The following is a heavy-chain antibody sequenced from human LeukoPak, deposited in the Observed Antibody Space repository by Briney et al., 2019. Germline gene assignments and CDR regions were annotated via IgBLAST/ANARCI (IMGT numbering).Heavy chain of an antibody. Sequence: ASMKVSCKASGYTFIGYYMHWVRQAPGQGLEWMGWINPNSGGTNYAQKFLGRVTMTRDTSISTAYMELSGLRSDDTATYYCARVGDDSSGYPTLWGQGSLVTVSS. D-gene: IGHD3-22*01. CDR1: GYTFIGYY. J-gene: IGHJ4*02. V-gene: IGHV1-2*02. CDR2: INPNSGGT. CDR3: ARVGDDSSGYPTL.